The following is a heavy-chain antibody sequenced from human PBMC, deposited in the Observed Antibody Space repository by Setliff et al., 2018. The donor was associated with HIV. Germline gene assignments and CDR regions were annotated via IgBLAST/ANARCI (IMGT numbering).Heavy chain of an antibody. CDR3: ARGEYYFDY. J-gene: IGHJ4*02. CDR2: IYTSGST. V-gene: IGHV4-61*02. CDR1: GGSISSGIYY. Sequence: SETLSLTCTVSGGSISSGIYYWSWIRQPAGKGLEWIGRIYTSGSTNYNPSPKSRVTISVDTSKNQFSLKLSSVTAADTAVYYCARGEYYFDYWGQGTLGTVSS.